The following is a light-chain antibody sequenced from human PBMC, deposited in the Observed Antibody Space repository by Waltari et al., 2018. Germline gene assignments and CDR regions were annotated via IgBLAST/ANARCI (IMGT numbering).Light chain of an antibody. CDR3: QQSYSTPWT. J-gene: IGKJ1*01. V-gene: IGKV1-39*01. Sequence: DIQMTQSPSSLSASVGDSVTITCRASQSSSSYLNWYQQKPGKAPKLLIYAASSLQSGVPSRFSGSGSGTDFTLTISSLQPEDFATYYCQQSYSTPWTFGQGTKVEIK. CDR2: AAS. CDR1: QSSSSY.